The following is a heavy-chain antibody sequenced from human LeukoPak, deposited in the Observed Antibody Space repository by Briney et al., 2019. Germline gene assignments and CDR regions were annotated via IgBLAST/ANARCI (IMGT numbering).Heavy chain of an antibody. CDR3: ARQNYYYDSSGYYSGYFDY. V-gene: IGHV4-39*01. CDR2: IYYSGST. D-gene: IGHD3-22*01. CDR1: GGSISSSSYY. Sequence: PSETLSLTCTVSGGSISSSSYYWGWIRQPPGKGLEWIGSIYYSGSTYYNPSLKSRVTISVDTSKSQFSLKLSSVTAADTAVYYCARQNYYYDSSGYYSGYFDYWGQGTLVTVSS. J-gene: IGHJ4*02.